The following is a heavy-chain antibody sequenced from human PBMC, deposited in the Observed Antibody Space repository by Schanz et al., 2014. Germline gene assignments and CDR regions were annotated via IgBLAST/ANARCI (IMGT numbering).Heavy chain of an antibody. Sequence: EVHLLESGGGLVQPGRSLRLSCAASGFTFSSHWMHWVRQDPGKGLVWVARINSVGSNTDYADSVRGRFTMSRDNSKNTLYLQMSSLRAEDTAVYYCAKSQGSSFDSWGQGTLVTVSS. CDR2: INSVGSNT. D-gene: IGHD6-13*01. J-gene: IGHJ4*02. CDR3: AKSQGSSFDS. V-gene: IGHV3-74*02. CDR1: GFTFSSHW.